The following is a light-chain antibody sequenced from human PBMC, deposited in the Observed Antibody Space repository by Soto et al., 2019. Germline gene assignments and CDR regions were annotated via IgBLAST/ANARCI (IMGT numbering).Light chain of an antibody. CDR1: SGHSSYI. CDR3: ETWDSIRV. Sequence: QPVLTQSSSASASLGSSVKLTCTLSSGHSSYIIAWHQQQPGKAPRYLMKLEGSGSYNKGSGVPDRFSGSSSGADRYLTISNLQFEDEADYYCETWDSIRVFGGGTKVTVL. CDR2: LEGSGSY. V-gene: IGLV4-60*02. J-gene: IGLJ3*02.